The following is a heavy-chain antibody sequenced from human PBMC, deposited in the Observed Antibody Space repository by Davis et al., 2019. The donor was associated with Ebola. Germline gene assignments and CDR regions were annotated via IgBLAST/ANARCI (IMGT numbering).Heavy chain of an antibody. J-gene: IGHJ4*02. V-gene: IGHV3-74*01. Sequence: PGGSLRLSCAASGFTFSSYWMHWVRQAPGKGLVWVSRINSDGSSTSYADSVKGRFTISRDNAKNSLYLQMNSLRAEDTAVYYCASQPFGSSWYSFYWGQGTLVTVSS. CDR1: GFTFSSYW. D-gene: IGHD6-13*01. CDR2: INSDGSST. CDR3: ASQPFGSSWYSFY.